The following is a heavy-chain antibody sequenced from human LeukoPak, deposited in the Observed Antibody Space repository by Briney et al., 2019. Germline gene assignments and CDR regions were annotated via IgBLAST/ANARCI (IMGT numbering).Heavy chain of an antibody. D-gene: IGHD3-22*01. V-gene: IGHV4-30-4*01. CDR3: ARPYYYDSRIDP. CDR1: VGSLSSGDYY. CDR2: MYYSGST. J-gene: IGHJ5*02. Sequence: SQTLSLTCTVSVGSLSSGDYYWSWIRQPPGKGLEWIAYMYYSGSTYYHPSRKSRVTMSADTSKNQLSLTLSSVTAADTAVYYCARPYYYDSRIDPWGQGILVTVSS.